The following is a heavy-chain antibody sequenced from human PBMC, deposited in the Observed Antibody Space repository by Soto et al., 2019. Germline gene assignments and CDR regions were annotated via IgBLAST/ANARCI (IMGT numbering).Heavy chain of an antibody. J-gene: IGHJ4*02. V-gene: IGHV4-61*01. CDR3: ARGRNYGGSGYFFEHYIDY. CDR2: VHYSGST. Sequence: SETLSLTCTVSGVSVSTENHYWSWIRQSPGKGLEWIGYVHYSGSTNYHPSLKGRVLISIGKSKRQFSLELRSVTAADTAVYFCARGRNYGGSGYFFEHYIDYWGQGTPVTVSS. D-gene: IGHD3-22*01. CDR1: GVSVSTENHY.